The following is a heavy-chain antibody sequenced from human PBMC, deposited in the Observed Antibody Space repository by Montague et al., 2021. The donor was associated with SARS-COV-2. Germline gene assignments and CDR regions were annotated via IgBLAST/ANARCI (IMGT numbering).Heavy chain of an antibody. CDR2: IYFSGSS. CDR1: GGSVSSSGCY. D-gene: IGHD2-15*01. CDR3: AGHRRGGLVVAAPNWFDP. V-gene: IGHV4-39*01. Sequence: SETLSLTCTVSGGSVSSSGCYWGWIRQPPGKGLEWIGSIYFSGSSYYNPSLKSRVSISVDTSKNQFSLRLSSVTSADTAVYYCAGHRRGGLVVAAPNWFDPWGQGTLVTVSS. J-gene: IGHJ5*02.